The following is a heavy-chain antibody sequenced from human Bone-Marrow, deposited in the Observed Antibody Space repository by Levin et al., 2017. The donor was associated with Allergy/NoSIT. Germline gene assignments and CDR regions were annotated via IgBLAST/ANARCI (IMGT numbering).Heavy chain of an antibody. D-gene: IGHD3-22*01. Sequence: NASETLSLTCAVYGGSFSGYYWSWIRQPPGKGLEWIGEINHSGSTNYNPSLKSRVTISVDTSKNQFSLKLSSVTAADTAVYYCARAGVVDDNWFDPWGQGTLVTVSS. J-gene: IGHJ5*02. CDR3: ARAGVVDDNWFDP. CDR2: INHSGST. CDR1: GGSFSGYY. V-gene: IGHV4-34*01.